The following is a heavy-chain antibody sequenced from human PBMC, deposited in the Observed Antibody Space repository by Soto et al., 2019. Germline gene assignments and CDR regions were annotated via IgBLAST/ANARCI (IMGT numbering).Heavy chain of an antibody. V-gene: IGHV1-69*01. J-gene: IGHJ6*02. D-gene: IGHD1-1*01. CDR3: AREVRGLEVNYYYYGMDV. Sequence: QVQLVQSGAEVTKPGSSVKVSCKASGGTFSSYAISWVRQAAGQGLEWMGGIIPIFGTANYAQKFQGRVTITADESTSTAYMELSSLRYEDTAGYYCAREVRGLEVNYYYYGMDVWGQGTTVTVSS. CDR2: IIPIFGTA. CDR1: GGTFSSYA.